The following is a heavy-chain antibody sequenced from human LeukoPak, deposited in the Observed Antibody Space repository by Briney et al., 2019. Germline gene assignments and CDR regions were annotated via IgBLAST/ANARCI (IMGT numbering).Heavy chain of an antibody. CDR2: ISYDGSNK. CDR1: GFTFSSYA. CDR3: ARDEVAVAGIFAFDI. J-gene: IGHJ3*02. D-gene: IGHD6-19*01. V-gene: IGHV3-30-3*01. Sequence: PGGSLRLSCAASGFTFSSYAMHWVRQAPGKGLEWVAVISYDGSNKYYADSVKGRFTISRDNSKNTLYLQMNSLRAEDTAVYYCARDEVAVAGIFAFDIWGQGTMVTVSS.